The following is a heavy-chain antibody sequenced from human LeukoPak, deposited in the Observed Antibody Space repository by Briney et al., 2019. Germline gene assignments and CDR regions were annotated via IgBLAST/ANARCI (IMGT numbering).Heavy chain of an antibody. CDR1: GFTFSNHW. J-gene: IGHJ4*02. D-gene: IGHD1-26*01. CDR3: ASSRLRRGIVAPDY. V-gene: IGHV3-7*02. CDR2: IKQTGNDK. Sequence: PGGSLRLSCAASGFTFSNHWMIWVRQAPGKGLEWVATIKQTGNDKYYADSVKGRFTISRDNAKNTLYLQMNSLRAEDTAVYYCASSRLRRGIVAPDYWGQGTLVTVSS.